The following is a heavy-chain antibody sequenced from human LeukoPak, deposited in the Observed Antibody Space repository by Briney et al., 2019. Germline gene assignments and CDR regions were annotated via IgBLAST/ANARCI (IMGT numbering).Heavy chain of an antibody. CDR3: ARDHSFGGGIYYYYYYMDV. Sequence: GGSLRLSCAASGFTFDDYAMHWVRQAPGKGLEWVSGISGSGGSTYYADSVKGRFTISRDNSKNTLYLQMNSLRAEDTAVYYCARDHSFGGGIYYYYYYMDVWGKGTTVTVSS. CDR1: GFTFDDYA. CDR2: ISGSGGST. V-gene: IGHV3-23*01. J-gene: IGHJ6*03. D-gene: IGHD4-23*01.